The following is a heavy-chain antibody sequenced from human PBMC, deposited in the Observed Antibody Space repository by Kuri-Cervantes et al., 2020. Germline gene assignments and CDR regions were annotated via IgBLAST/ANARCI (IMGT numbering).Heavy chain of an antibody. V-gene: IGHV1-18*01. D-gene: IGHD3-3*01. CDR3: AREARDYDFWSGYRDY. Sequence: ASVKVSCKASGYTFTSYGISWVRQAPGQGLEWMGWISAYNGNTNYAQKLQGRVTITTDTSTSTAYVELRSLRSDDTAVYYCAREARDYDFWSGYRDYWGQGTLVTVSS. J-gene: IGHJ4*02. CDR2: ISAYNGNT. CDR1: GYTFTSYG.